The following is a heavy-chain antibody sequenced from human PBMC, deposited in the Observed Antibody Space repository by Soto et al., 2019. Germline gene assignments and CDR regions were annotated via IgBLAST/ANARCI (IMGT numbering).Heavy chain of an antibody. J-gene: IGHJ5*01. V-gene: IGHV4-61*01. CDR1: GGSVSSASDC. CDR2: IYNTGST. D-gene: IGHD3-22*01. Sequence: QVQLQESGPGLVKPSETLSLTCTVSGGSVSSASDCWNWIRHPPGKGLEWIGYIYNTGSTNYNPSITGRVSISVDTSKNRFSLNLNYVTAADTAMYYCSRAKKNYYDGCGYPVDSWGQGTLVTVSS. CDR3: SRAKKNYYDGCGYPVDS.